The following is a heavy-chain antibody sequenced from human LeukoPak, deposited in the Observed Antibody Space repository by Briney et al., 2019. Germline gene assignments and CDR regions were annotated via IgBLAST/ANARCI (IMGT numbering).Heavy chain of an antibody. D-gene: IGHD2-15*01. V-gene: IGHV4-39*02. CDR2: IYYTGNT. J-gene: IGHJ6*03. CDR1: NVSITSSAYY. Sequence: SETLSLTCTVSNVSITSSAYYWAWIRQSLGKGLEWIGNIYYTGNTYYNPSLKSRVTISVDTSKEQFSLKLRSVTAADTAVYYCARDGCGGSCFHYYYYYMDVWGKGTTVTISS. CDR3: ARDGCGGSCFHYYYYYMDV.